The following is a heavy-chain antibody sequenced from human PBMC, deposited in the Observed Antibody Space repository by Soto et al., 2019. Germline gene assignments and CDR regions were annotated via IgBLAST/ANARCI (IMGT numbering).Heavy chain of an antibody. Sequence: ASVKVSCKASGYTFTTYAMHWVRQAPGQRLEWMGWINAGNGKTKYSQKFQGRVTITRDTSATTAYMELSSLRSEDTAVYYCARAGDDRSPTNCYMIDYWGQGNLVTVSS. CDR2: INAGNGKT. V-gene: IGHV1-3*01. CDR1: GYTFTTYA. D-gene: IGHD2-2*02. J-gene: IGHJ4*02. CDR3: ARAGDDRSPTNCYMIDY.